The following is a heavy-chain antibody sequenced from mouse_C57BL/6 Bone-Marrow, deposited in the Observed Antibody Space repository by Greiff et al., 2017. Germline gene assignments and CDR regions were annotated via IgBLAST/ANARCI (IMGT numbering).Heavy chain of an antibody. CDR1: GFNIKNTY. J-gene: IGHJ2*01. V-gene: IGHV14-3*01. CDR2: IDPANGHT. D-gene: IGHD2-4*01. Sequence: VQLQQSVAELVRPGASVKLSCTASGFNIKNTYMHWVKQRPEQGLEWIGRIDPANGHTKYAPKFQGKATLTAATSSNTAYLQLRSLPSEDTAIDYCARNLYNDYDGDYWGKGTTLTVSS. CDR3: ARNLYNDYDGDY.